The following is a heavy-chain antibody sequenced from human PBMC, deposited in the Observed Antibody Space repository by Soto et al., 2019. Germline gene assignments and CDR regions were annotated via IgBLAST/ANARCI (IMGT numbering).Heavy chain of an antibody. CDR1: GGSISSYY. J-gene: IGHJ4*02. Sequence: PSETLSLACTVSGGSISSYYWSWIRQPPGKGLEWIGYIYYSGSTNYNPSLKSRVTISVDTSKNQFSLKLSSVTAADTAVYYCARGGPYSSSPTLAYWGQGTLVTVSS. D-gene: IGHD6-6*01. CDR2: IYYSGST. V-gene: IGHV4-59*01. CDR3: ARGGPYSSSPTLAY.